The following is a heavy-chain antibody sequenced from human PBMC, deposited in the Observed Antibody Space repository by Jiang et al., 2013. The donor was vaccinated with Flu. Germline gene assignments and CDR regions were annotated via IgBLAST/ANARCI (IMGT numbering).Heavy chain of an antibody. D-gene: IGHD5-12*01. J-gene: IGHJ3*02. CDR2: IFPLNGHT. CDR1: GYTFTTFP. Sequence: GAEVKKPGASVKLSCKASGYTFTTFPIHWVRQAPGQSLEWLGWIFPLNGHTGSSQKFHDRVTITRDTSATTVYMELNSLRSEDTAVYYCARDADVDRVMLDPFDIWGQGTVVTVSS. CDR3: ARDADVDRVMLDPFDI. V-gene: IGHV1-3*01.